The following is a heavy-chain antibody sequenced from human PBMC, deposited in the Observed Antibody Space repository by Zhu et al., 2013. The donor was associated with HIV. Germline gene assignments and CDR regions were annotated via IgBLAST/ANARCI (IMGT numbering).Heavy chain of an antibody. Sequence: QVQLVQSGAEVKKPGSSVKVSCKASGGTFSSYTISWVRQAPGQGLEWMGRIIPILGIANYAQKFQGRVTITADKSTSTAYMELSSLRSEDTAVYYCARDQTMVRGAAGRDYWGQGTLVTVSS. CDR3: ARDQTMVRGAAGRDY. V-gene: IGHV1-69*08. D-gene: IGHD3-10*01. CDR2: IIPILGIA. J-gene: IGHJ4*02. CDR1: GGTFSSYT.